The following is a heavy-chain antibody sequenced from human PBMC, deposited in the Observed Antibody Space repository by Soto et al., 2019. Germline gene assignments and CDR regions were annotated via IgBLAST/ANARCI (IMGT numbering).Heavy chain of an antibody. CDR1: GGSISSSSYS. D-gene: IGHD2-21*01. CDR2: IYYSGST. J-gene: IGHJ4*02. Sequence: SETLSLTCTVSGGSISSSSYSWGWIRQPPGKVLEWIVSIYYSGSTYYNPSLKSRVTISLDTSNNQFSLKLSSVTSSYTSVYLCASLMLTEVNFDYWGQGTLVTVSS. CDR3: ASLMLTEVNFDY. V-gene: IGHV4-39*01.